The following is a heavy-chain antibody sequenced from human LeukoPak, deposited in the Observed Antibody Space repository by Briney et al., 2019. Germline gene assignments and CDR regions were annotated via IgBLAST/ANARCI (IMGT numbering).Heavy chain of an antibody. CDR1: GFTFSTYA. J-gene: IGHJ4*02. V-gene: IGHV3-64*01. D-gene: IGHD6-19*01. Sequence: PGGSLRLSCVASGFTFSTYAMHWVRQAPGKGLEYVSAISTNGGSTYYANSVKDRFTISRDNSKNTLYLQMGSLRPEDMAVYYCARVLHSSGWYSFDYWGQGTLVTVSS. CDR3: ARVLHSSGWYSFDY. CDR2: ISTNGGST.